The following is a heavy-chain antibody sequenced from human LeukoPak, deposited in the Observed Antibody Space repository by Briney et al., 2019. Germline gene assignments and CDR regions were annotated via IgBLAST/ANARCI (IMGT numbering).Heavy chain of an antibody. CDR1: GYSISSGYY. V-gene: IGHV4-38-2*02. D-gene: IGHD2-21*01. J-gene: IGHJ4*02. CDR2: FYHSGNT. Sequence: PSETLSLTCTVSGYSISSGYYWGWIRQPPGKGLEWIGTFYHSGNTYYNPSLKSRVTISVDTSKNQFSLKLNSVTAADTAVYYCARYSAYWGQGTLVTVSS. CDR3: ARYSAY.